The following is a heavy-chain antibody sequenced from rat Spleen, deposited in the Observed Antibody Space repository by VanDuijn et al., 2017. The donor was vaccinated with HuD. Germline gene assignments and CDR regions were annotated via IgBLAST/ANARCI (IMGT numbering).Heavy chain of an antibody. CDR2: IWNDGST. V-gene: IGHV2-15*01. CDR1: GFSLISYT. J-gene: IGHJ3*01. Sequence: QVQLKESGPGLVQPSQTLSLTCTVSGFSLISYTVSWVRQPPGKGLEWMGGIWNDGSTDYNSALKSRLRISRDTSKSQVFLKMNSLQTDDTVIYFCARSYGGYTSNWFPYWGQGTLVTVSS. CDR3: ARSYGGYTSNWFPY. D-gene: IGHD1-11*01.